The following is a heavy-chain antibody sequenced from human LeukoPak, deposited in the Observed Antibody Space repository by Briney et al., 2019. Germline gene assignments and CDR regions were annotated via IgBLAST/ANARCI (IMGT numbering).Heavy chain of an antibody. CDR2: ISGSGGST. Sequence: GSLRLSCAASGFAFTNYVLNWVRQAPGKGLEWVSGISGSGGSTYYAASVRGRFTISRDSSKNTLFLQMNSLRAEDTAAYYCAKGPNSDFWSGYSHYMDVWGKGTMVTVSS. V-gene: IGHV3-23*01. D-gene: IGHD3-3*01. CDR3: AKGPNSDFWSGYSHYMDV. CDR1: GFAFTNYV. J-gene: IGHJ6*03.